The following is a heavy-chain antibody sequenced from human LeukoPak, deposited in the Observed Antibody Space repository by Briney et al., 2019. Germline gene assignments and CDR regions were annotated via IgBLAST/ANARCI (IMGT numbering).Heavy chain of an antibody. J-gene: IGHJ4*02. Sequence: GGSLSLSCAASGFPFSAYAMNWVREAPGKGVEWVSVIAGSDGFTQYADSVKGRFTISRDNSKNTVYLQMNRLRVEDTALYYCVRALDYWGQGTLVTVSS. CDR3: VRALDY. V-gene: IGHV3-23*01. CDR1: GFPFSAYA. CDR2: IAGSDGFT.